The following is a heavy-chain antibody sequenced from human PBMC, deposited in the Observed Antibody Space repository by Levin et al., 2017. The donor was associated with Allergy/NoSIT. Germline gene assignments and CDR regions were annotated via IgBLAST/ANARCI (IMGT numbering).Heavy chain of an antibody. Sequence: PTGGSLRLSCAASGFTFSSYWMHWVRQAPGEGLLWVSRIHADGITTTYADSVKGRFTISRDNAKNTLYLQMNSLRAEDTAVYYCARDLPGDLRASSVDYWGQGTLVTVSP. V-gene: IGHV3-74*01. D-gene: IGHD1-1*01. J-gene: IGHJ4*02. CDR3: ARDLPGDLRASSVDY. CDR2: IHADGITT. CDR1: GFTFSSYW.